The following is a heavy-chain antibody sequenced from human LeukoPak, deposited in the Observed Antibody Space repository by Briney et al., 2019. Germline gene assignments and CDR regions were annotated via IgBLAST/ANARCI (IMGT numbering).Heavy chain of an antibody. CDR1: GFTFSGYY. J-gene: IGHJ4*02. CDR3: ASPEDFWSGFDY. CDR2: ISSSGSTI. D-gene: IGHD3-3*01. Sequence: GGSLRLSCAASGFTFSGYYMSWIHQAPGKGLEWVSYISSSGSTIYYADSVKGRFTISRDNAKNSLYLQMNSLRAEDTAVYYCASPEDFWSGFDYWGQGTLVTVSS. V-gene: IGHV3-11*04.